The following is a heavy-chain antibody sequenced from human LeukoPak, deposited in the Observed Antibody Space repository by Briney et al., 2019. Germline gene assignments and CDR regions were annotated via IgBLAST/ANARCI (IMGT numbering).Heavy chain of an antibody. D-gene: IGHD3-3*01. J-gene: IGHJ4*02. CDR3: ARGLRGVILRFSEWPPYFDY. CDR1: GGSFSGYY. V-gene: IGHV4-34*01. Sequence: SETLSLTCAVYGGSFSGYYWSWIRQPPGKGLEWIGEINHSGSTNYNPSLKSRVTISVDTSKNQFSLKLSSVTAADTAVYYCARGLRGVILRFSEWPPYFDYWGQGTLVTVSS. CDR2: INHSGST.